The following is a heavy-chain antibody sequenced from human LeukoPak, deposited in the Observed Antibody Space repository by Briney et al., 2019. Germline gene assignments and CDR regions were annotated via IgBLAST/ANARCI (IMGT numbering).Heavy chain of an antibody. Sequence: GESLRLSCAASGLTFSDYSMTWVRQAPGKGLFWVSGIRAGGGSTYYADSVKGRFSISRDNSRNTLYLQMNSLRAEDTAVYYCAKDAAGPEYWGQGTLVTVSS. J-gene: IGHJ4*02. CDR1: GLTFSDYS. V-gene: IGHV3-23*01. CDR3: AKDAAGPEY. CDR2: IRAGGGST. D-gene: IGHD6-13*01.